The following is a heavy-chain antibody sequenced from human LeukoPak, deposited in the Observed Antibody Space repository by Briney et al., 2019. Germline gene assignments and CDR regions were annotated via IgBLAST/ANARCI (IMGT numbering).Heavy chain of an antibody. D-gene: IGHD2-2*01. CDR1: GDSVSSKSVI. Sequence: SQTLSLTSAISGDSVSSKSVIWNWIRQSPSRGLEWLGRRYYRSNWNYEYAASVKSRITISSDTSKNQFSLQLDSVTPEDTAVYYCAKGSSTLRLYGMDVWGQGTTVTVSS. J-gene: IGHJ6*02. CDR3: AKGSSTLRLYGMDV. V-gene: IGHV6-1*01. CDR2: RYYRSNWNY.